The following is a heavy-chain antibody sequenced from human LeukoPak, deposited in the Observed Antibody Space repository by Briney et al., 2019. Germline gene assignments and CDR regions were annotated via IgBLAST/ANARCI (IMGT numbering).Heavy chain of an antibody. D-gene: IGHD2-15*01. CDR1: GFTLSSYV. CDR3: GRYSVRCF. J-gene: IGHJ6*02. V-gene: IGHV3-23*01. Sequence: SGGSLRLSCAAFGFTLSSYVMSWVRQAPGKGLEWVSSISDSGGSTYYADSVKGRFTISRDNSKNTLYLQMNSLRADDTAVYKGGRYSVRCFWGQGTSVTVSS. CDR2: ISDSGGST.